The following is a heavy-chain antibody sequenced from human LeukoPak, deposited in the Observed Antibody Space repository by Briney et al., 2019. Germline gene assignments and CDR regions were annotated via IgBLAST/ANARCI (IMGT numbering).Heavy chain of an antibody. V-gene: IGHV1-69*06. CDR3: ATGRLTYSGSYYNRPQADAFDI. J-gene: IGHJ3*02. Sequence: SVKVSCKASGGTFSSYAISWVRQAPGQGLEWMGGIIPIFGTANYAQKFQGRVTMTEDTSTDTAYMELSSLRSEDTAVYYCATGRLTYSGSYYNRPQADAFDIWGQGTMVTVSS. CDR1: GGTFSSYA. D-gene: IGHD3-10*01. CDR2: IIPIFGTA.